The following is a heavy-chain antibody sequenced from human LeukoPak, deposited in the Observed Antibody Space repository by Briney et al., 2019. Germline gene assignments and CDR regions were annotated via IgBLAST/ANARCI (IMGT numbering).Heavy chain of an antibody. J-gene: IGHJ3*02. Sequence: ASVKVSCKASGYTFTSNYIHWVRQAPGQGLEWMGMIYPRDGSTSYAQKLQGRVTMTTDTSTSTAYMELRSLRSDDTAVYYCARWGKYQLPFDIWGQGTMVTVSS. V-gene: IGHV1-46*01. CDR2: IYPRDGST. CDR3: ARWGKYQLPFDI. D-gene: IGHD2-2*01. CDR1: GYTFTSNY.